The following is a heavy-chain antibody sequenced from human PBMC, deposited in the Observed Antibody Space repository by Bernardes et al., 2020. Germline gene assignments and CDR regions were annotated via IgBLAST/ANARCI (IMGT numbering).Heavy chain of an antibody. CDR2: IYPGDSDT. CDR3: ARGDNWNDVGGDFDY. V-gene: IGHV5-51*01. Sequence: GESLKISCKGSGYSFTSYWIGWVRQMPGKGLEWMGIIYPGDSDTRYSPSFQGQVTISADKSISTAYLQWSSLKASDTAMYYCARGDNWNDVGGDFDYWGQGTLVTVSS. CDR1: GYSFTSYW. J-gene: IGHJ4*02. D-gene: IGHD1-20*01.